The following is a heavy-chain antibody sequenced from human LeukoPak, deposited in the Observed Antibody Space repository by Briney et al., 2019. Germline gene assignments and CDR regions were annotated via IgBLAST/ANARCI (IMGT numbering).Heavy chain of an antibody. J-gene: IGHJ4*01. V-gene: IGHV4-39*01. D-gene: IGHD6-25*01. CDR2: INHSGST. Sequence: SETLSLTCTVSGGSISRSNYYWGWIRQPPGKGLEWIGEINHSGSTNYNPSLKSRVTISVDTSKNQVSLKMSSVTAADTAVYYCAKSGGYGLIDYWGQGTLVTVSS. CDR3: AKSGGYGLIDY. CDR1: GGSISRSNYY.